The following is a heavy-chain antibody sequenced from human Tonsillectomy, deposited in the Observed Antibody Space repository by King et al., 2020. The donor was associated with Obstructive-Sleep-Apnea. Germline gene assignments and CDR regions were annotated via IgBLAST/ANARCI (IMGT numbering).Heavy chain of an antibody. CDR3: ARDRVAVAEGLDY. V-gene: IGHV4-59*01. CDR2: IYYSGST. J-gene: IGHJ4*02. Sequence: VQLQESGPGLVKPSETLSLTCTVSGGSISSYYWSWIRQPPGKGLEWIGYIYYSGSTNYNPSLKSRVTISVDTSKNQFSLKLSSVTAADTAVYYCARDRVAVAEGLDYWGQGTLVTVSS. CDR1: GGSISSYY. D-gene: IGHD6-19*01.